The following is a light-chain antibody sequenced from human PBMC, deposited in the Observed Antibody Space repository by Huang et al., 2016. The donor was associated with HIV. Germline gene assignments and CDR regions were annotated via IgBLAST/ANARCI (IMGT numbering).Light chain of an antibody. CDR2: DTS. J-gene: IGKJ2*01. CDR3: QQRGDWPYT. Sequence: EIVLTQSPATLSLSPGERATLSCRASQSVSSYLAWYQQTPGQAPRLLIYDTSNRATGIPARVGGSGSGTDFTLTISSLEPEDFAVYYCQQRGDWPYTFGQGTKLEIK. CDR1: QSVSSY. V-gene: IGKV3-11*01.